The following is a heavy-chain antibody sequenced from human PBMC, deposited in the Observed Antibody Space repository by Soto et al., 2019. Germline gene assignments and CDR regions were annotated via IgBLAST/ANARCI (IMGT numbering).Heavy chain of an antibody. J-gene: IGHJ6*02. CDR2: IHYSGNT. Sequence: PSEPLALTCTVSGASISSSSYYWSWIRQHPRKGLEWIGYIHYSGNTRYNPSLKSRLTISVDTSKNQFSLMLSSLTAADTAVYFCARARVPYSSTGDRYDYYGMDSWGQGTTVIVAS. D-gene: IGHD6-13*01. CDR1: GASISSSSYY. V-gene: IGHV4-31*03. CDR3: ARARVPYSSTGDRYDYYGMDS.